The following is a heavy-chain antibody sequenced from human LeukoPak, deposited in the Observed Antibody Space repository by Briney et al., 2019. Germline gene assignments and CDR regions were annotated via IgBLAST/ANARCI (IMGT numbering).Heavy chain of an antibody. CDR1: GYSFTSYW. J-gene: IGHJ5*02. V-gene: IGHV5-51*01. D-gene: IGHD6-13*01. CDR3: ARHGHSSSLWFGYNWFDP. CDR2: IYPGGSDT. Sequence: GGSLKISCKGSGYSFTSYWIGWVRQMPGKGLEWMGIIYPGGSDTRYSPSFQGQVTISADKSISTAYLQWSSLKASDTAMYYCARHGHSSSLWFGYNWFDPWGQGTLVTVSS.